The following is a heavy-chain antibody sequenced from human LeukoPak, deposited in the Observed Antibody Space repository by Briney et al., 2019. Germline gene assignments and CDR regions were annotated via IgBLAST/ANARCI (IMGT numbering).Heavy chain of an antibody. Sequence: PGGSLRLSCAASGFSFNTYTMNWVRQAPGKGLEWVSSISSSSTYIYYADSVKGRFTVSRDNAKNSLYLQMNSLRAEDTAVYFCASQYTSSRIFDDWGQGTLVTVSS. CDR2: ISSSSTYI. CDR3: ASQYTSSRIFDD. CDR1: GFSFNTYT. V-gene: IGHV3-21*01. D-gene: IGHD6-13*01. J-gene: IGHJ4*02.